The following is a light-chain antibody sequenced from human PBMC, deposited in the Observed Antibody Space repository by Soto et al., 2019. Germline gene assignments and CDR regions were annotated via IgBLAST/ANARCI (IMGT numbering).Light chain of an antibody. CDR2: EVN. CDR3: SSYAGSSNV. J-gene: IGLJ1*01. Sequence: QSVLTQPRSASGSPGQPVAISCTGTSSDVGGYNYVSWYQQHPGKAPKLMIYEVNKRPSGVPDRFSGSKSGNTASLTVSGLQAEDEADYYCSSYAGSSNVFGTGTKVTVL. V-gene: IGLV2-8*01. CDR1: SSDVGGYNY.